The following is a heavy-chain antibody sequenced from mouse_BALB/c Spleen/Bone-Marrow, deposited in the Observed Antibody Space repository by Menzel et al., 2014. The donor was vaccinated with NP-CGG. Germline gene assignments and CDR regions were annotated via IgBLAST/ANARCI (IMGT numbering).Heavy chain of an antibody. CDR3: ARDRYDGAMDY. J-gene: IGHJ4*01. CDR1: GFSLTGYG. CDR2: IWGDGST. Sequence: VQLQQSGPGLVAPSQSLSITCTVSGFSLTGYGVNWVRQPPGKGLEWLGMIWGDGSTDYNSALRSRLSISKDNSKSQVFLKMNSLQTGDTARYYCARDRYDGAMDYWGQGTSVTVSS. V-gene: IGHV2-6-7*01. D-gene: IGHD2-14*01.